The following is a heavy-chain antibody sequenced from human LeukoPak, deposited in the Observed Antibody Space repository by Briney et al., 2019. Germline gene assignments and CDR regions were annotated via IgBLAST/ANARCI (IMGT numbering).Heavy chain of an antibody. CDR1: GFTFDDYA. V-gene: IGHV3-9*01. Sequence: PGGFLRLSCAASGFTFDDYAMHWVRQAPGKGLEWVSGISWNSGSIGYADSVKGRFTISRDNAKNSLYLQMNSLRAEDTALYYCATGIAVAAWGQGTLVTVSS. CDR3: ATGIAVAA. J-gene: IGHJ5*02. D-gene: IGHD6-19*01. CDR2: ISWNSGSI.